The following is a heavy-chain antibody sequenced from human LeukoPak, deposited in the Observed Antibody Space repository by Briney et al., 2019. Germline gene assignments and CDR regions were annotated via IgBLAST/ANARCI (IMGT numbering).Heavy chain of an antibody. V-gene: IGHV1-69*05. CDR1: GGTFSSHA. D-gene: IGHD5-18*01. Sequence: SVKVSCKASGGTFSSHAISWVRQAPGQGLEWMGRVIPIFGTANYAQKFQGRVTITTDESTSTAYMELSSLRSEDTAVYYCARGGLLYSYGYDYWGQGTLVTVSS. J-gene: IGHJ4*02. CDR2: VIPIFGTA. CDR3: ARGGLLYSYGYDY.